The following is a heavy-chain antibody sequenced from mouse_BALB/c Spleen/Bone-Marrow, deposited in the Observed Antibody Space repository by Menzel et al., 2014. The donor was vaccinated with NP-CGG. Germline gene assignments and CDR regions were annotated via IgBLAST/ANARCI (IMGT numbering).Heavy chain of an antibody. J-gene: IGHJ2*01. CDR1: GYPFSSYW. Sequence: QVQLQQSGAELVRPGSSEKISCKASGYPFSSYWMNWVKQRPGQGLEWIGQIYPGDGETNYNGKFKGNATLTADKSSSTAYMQLISLTSEDSAVYFCARKYGDYWGQGTTLTVSS. D-gene: IGHD2-10*02. CDR3: ARKYGDY. CDR2: IYPGDGET. V-gene: IGHV1-80*01.